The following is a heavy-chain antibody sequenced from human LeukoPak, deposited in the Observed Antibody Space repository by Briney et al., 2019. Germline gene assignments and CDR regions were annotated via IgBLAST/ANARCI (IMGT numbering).Heavy chain of an antibody. J-gene: IGHJ4*02. D-gene: IGHD1-26*01. V-gene: IGHV3-9*03. CDR1: GFTFDDYA. CDR3: AAGKWELPVDY. CDR2: ISWNSGSI. Sequence: PGRSLRLSCAASGFTFDDYAVHWVRQAPGKGLEWVSGISWNSGSIGYADSVKGRFTISRDNAKNSLYLQMNSLRAEDMALYYCAAGKWELPVDYWGQGTLVTVSS.